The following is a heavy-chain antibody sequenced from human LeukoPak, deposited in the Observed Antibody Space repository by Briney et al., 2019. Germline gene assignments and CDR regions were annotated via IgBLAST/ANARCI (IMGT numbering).Heavy chain of an antibody. V-gene: IGHV3-11*04. CDR2: ICSSGSTI. D-gene: IGHD1-1*01. Sequence: GGSLRLSCAASGFPFSDYYMSCIRPAPGKGRELVSYICSSGSTIYYADSVKGRFTISRDNAKNSLYLQMNSRRAEDTAVYYCARDLTTLYYYYYYYMDVWGKGTTVTVSS. CDR3: ARDLTTLYYYYYYYMDV. CDR1: GFPFSDYY. J-gene: IGHJ6*03.